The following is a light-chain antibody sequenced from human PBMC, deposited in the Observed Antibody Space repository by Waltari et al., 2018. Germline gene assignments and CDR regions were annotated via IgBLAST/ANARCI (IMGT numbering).Light chain of an antibody. CDR3: QQYFTYPVT. Sequence: DIVMTQSPDSLAVSLGERTTINCTSSQSVLSPSANKNYLAWFQQRPGQPPKVVMYWASTRSPGVPDRFSGSGSATDFTLPISSLQTEDLGVYYCQQYFTYPVTFGQGTRLEIK. J-gene: IGKJ5*01. CDR2: WAS. CDR1: QSVLSPSANKNY. V-gene: IGKV4-1*01.